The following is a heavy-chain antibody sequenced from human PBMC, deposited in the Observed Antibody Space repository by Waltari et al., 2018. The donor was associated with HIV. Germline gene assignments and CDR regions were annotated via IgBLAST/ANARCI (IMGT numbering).Heavy chain of an antibody. J-gene: IGHJ3*02. CDR2: ISRSVSTI. D-gene: IGHD3-10*01. Sequence: EVQLVESGGGLVQPGGSLRLSCAASGFTFRSYEMNWVRQAPGKGLEWVSYISRSVSTIHYADSVKGRFTISRDNAKNSLYLRMNSLRAEDTAVYYCARAHITMIRGGNAFDIWGQGTMVTVSS. V-gene: IGHV3-48*03. CDR1: GFTFRSYE. CDR3: ARAHITMIRGGNAFDI.